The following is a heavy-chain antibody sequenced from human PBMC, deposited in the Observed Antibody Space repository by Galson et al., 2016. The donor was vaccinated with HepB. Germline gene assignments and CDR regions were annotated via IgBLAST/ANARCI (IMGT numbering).Heavy chain of an antibody. CDR2: IKPDGSEK. Sequence: SLRLSCAVSEFTFSSHYMAWVRQAPGKGLEWVANIKPDGSEKNYVDSVKGRFSISRDNAKKSLFPEMNRLRAEDSALYYCATAGVYAGVSRDTRSYYDSWGQRTLVTVSS. J-gene: IGHJ4*02. V-gene: IGHV3-7*05. D-gene: IGHD5/OR15-5a*01. CDR3: ATAGVYAGVSRDTRSYYDS. CDR1: EFTFSSHY.